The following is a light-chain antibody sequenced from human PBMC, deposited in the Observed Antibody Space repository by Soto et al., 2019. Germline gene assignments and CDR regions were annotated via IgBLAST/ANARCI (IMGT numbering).Light chain of an antibody. CDR2: KAS. CDR1: QSVSNW. Sequence: DIQMTQSPSTLSASVGDRVTISCRASQSVSNWLAWYQQKPGKAPKLLINKASRLESGVTSRFSGSGSGTEFTLTISGLQPEDSATYYCQQYNGYPYTFGQGTKLEIK. V-gene: IGKV1-5*03. J-gene: IGKJ2*01. CDR3: QQYNGYPYT.